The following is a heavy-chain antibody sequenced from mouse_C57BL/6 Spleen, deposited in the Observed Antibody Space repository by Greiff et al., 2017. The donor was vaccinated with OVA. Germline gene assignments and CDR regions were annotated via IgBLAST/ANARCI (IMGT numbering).Heavy chain of an antibody. CDR2: ISSGSSTI. CDR1: GFTFSDYG. V-gene: IGHV5-17*01. D-gene: IGHD4-1*01. Sequence: EVKLMESGGGLVKPGGSLKLSCAASGFTFSDYGMHWVRQAPEKGLEWVAYISSGSSTIYYADTVKGRFTISRDNAKNTLFLQMTSLRSEDTAMYYWASWDGFAYWGQGTLVTVSA. CDR3: ASWDGFAY. J-gene: IGHJ3*01.